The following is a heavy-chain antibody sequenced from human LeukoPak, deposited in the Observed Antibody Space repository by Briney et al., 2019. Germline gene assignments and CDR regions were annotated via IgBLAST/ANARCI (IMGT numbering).Heavy chain of an antibody. CDR2: IRYDGSNK. Sequence: GGSLRLSCAASGFTFSSYGMHWARQAPGKGLEWVAFIRYDGSNKYYADSVKGRFTISRDNSKNTLYLQMNSLRAEDTAVYYCAKDWGPTDYDFWSGLLDYWGQGTLVTVSS. CDR3: AKDWGPTDYDFWSGLLDY. J-gene: IGHJ4*02. CDR1: GFTFSSYG. V-gene: IGHV3-30*02. D-gene: IGHD3-3*01.